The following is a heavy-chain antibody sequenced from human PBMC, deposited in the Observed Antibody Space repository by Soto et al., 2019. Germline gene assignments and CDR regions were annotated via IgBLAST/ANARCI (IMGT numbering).Heavy chain of an antibody. CDR2: IIPIFGTA. Sequence: SVKVSCKASGGTFSSYDISWVRQAPGQGLEWMGGIIPIFGTANYAQKFQGRVTITADESTSTAYMELSSLRSEDTAVYYCARDLGYCTNGVCYDYYYGMDVWGLG. CDR1: GGTFSSYD. V-gene: IGHV1-69*13. D-gene: IGHD2-8*01. J-gene: IGHJ6*02. CDR3: ARDLGYCTNGVCYDYYYGMDV.